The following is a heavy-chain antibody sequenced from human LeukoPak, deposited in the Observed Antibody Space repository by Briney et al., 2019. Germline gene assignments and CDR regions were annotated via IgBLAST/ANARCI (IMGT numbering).Heavy chain of an antibody. CDR3: ARDKLLYDSSGYYPNWFDP. D-gene: IGHD3-22*01. V-gene: IGHV1-69*06. CDR1: GGTFSSYA. J-gene: IGHJ5*02. Sequence: GASVKVSCKASGGTFSSYAISWVRQAPGQGLEWMGGIIPIFGTANYAQKFQGRVTITADKSTSTAYMELSSLRSEDTAVYYCARDKLLYDSSGYYPNWFDPWGQGTLVTVSS. CDR2: IIPIFGTA.